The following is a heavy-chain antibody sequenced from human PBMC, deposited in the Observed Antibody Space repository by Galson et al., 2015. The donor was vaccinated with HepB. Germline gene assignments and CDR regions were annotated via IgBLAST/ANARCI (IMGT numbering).Heavy chain of an antibody. CDR1: GGTFSSYA. D-gene: IGHD3-10*01. V-gene: IGHV1-69*13. J-gene: IGHJ6*02. CDR2: IIPIFGIA. CDR3: AREPIGGSPETIRYYYYGMDV. Sequence: SVTVSCKASGGTFSSYAISWVRQAPGQGLEWMGGIIPIFGIANYAQKFQGRVTITADESTSTAYMELSSLRSEDTAVYYCAREPIGGSPETIRYYYYGMDVWGQGTTVTVSS.